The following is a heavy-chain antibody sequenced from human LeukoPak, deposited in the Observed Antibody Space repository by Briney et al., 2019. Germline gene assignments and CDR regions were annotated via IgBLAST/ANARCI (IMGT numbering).Heavy chain of an antibody. CDR1: GFTLSGSG. CDR2: IRSKANSYAT. D-gene: IGHD3-22*01. J-gene: IGHJ4*02. V-gene: IGHV3-73*01. Sequence: GGSLRLPCAASGFTLSGSGMHWVRQASGKGLEWVGRIRSKANSYATAYAASVKGRFTISRDDSKNTAYLQMNSLKTEDTAVYYCTRPDHYDSSGYYLYTFDYWGQGTLVTVSS. CDR3: TRPDHYDSSGYYLYTFDY.